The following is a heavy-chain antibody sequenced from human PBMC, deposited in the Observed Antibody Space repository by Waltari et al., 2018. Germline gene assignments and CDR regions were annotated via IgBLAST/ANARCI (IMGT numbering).Heavy chain of an antibody. CDR2: IIPIFGTA. V-gene: IGHV1-69*01. J-gene: IGHJ6*02. CDR1: GGTFSSYA. CDR3: ASTIFGVVTYGYYYYGMDV. D-gene: IGHD3-3*01. Sequence: QVQLVQSGAEVKKPGSSVKVSCKASGGTFSSYAISWVRQAPGQGLEWMGGIIPIFGTANYAQKFQGRVTITADESTSTAYMELSSLRSEDTAVYYCASTIFGVVTYGYYYYGMDVWGQGTTVTVSS.